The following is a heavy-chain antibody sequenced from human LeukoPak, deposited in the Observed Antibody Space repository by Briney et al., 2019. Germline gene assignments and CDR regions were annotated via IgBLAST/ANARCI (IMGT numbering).Heavy chain of an antibody. Sequence: GESLKISCEGSGYSFTNFWIGWVRQMPGKGLEWMGIIYPSDSDTRYSPSFQGLITISADKSISTAYLQWSSLKASDTAIYYCARRAGSLNYFDFWGQGTLVTVSS. CDR1: GYSFTNFW. CDR2: IYPSDSDT. J-gene: IGHJ4*02. V-gene: IGHV5-51*01. CDR3: ARRAGSLNYFDF. D-gene: IGHD5-24*01.